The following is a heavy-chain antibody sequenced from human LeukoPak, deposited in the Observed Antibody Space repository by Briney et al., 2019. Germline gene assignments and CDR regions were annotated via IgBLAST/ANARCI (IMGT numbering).Heavy chain of an antibody. D-gene: IGHD6-6*01. J-gene: IGHJ5*02. CDR1: GYTVTGYY. CDR2: INPNSGGT. Sequence: ASVKVSCKASGYTVTGYYMHWVRQAPGQGLEWMGRINPNSGGTNYAQKFQGRVTMTRDTSISTAYMELSRLRSDDTAVYYCAKGRISSSSTGTKYNWFDPWGQGTLVTVSS. V-gene: IGHV1-2*06. CDR3: AKGRISSSSTGTKYNWFDP.